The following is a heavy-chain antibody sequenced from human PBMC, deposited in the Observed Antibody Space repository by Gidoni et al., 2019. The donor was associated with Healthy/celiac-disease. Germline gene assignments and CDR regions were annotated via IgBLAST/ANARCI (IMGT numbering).Heavy chain of an antibody. Sequence: QVQLVESGGGVVQPGRSLRLSCAASGFTFSSYGMHWVRQAPGKGLEWVAVISYEGSNKDYADSVKGRFTISRDNSKNTLYLQMNSLRAEDTAVYYCAKDRDHYDSSGYSYWGQGTLVTVSS. CDR3: AKDRDHYDSSGYSY. CDR1: GFTFSSYG. CDR2: ISYEGSNK. D-gene: IGHD3-22*01. J-gene: IGHJ4*02. V-gene: IGHV3-30*18.